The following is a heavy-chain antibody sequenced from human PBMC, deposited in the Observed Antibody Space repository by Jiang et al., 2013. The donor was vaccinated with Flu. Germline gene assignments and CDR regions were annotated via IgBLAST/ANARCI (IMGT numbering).Heavy chain of an antibody. CDR2: ISWNSGSI. J-gene: IGHJ2*01. Sequence: VQLLESGGGLVQPGRSLRLSCAASGFTFDDYAMHWVRQAPGKGLEWVSGISWNSGSIGYADSVKGRFTISRDNAKNSLYLQMNSLRAEDTALYYCAKDIGPVLHWYFDLWGRGTLVTVSS. D-gene: IGHD2/OR15-2a*01. CDR1: GFTFDDYA. V-gene: IGHV3-9*01. CDR3: AKDIGPVLHWYFDL.